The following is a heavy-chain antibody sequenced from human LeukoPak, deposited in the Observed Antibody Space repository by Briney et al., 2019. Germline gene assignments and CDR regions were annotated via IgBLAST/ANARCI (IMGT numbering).Heavy chain of an antibody. J-gene: IGHJ5*02. CDR3: ARASSFDKTTRWNPAYFGP. V-gene: IGHV4-34*01. D-gene: IGHD1-1*01. CDR2: INHSGTT. CDR1: GGSLSGFY. Sequence: PSETLSLTCAVHGGSLSGFYWSWIRQPPGEGLEWIGEINHSGTTNHNPSLKSRVTISVDTSKNQVSLDLASVTAADTAVYYCARASSFDKTTRWNPAYFGPWGPGSLVTVAS.